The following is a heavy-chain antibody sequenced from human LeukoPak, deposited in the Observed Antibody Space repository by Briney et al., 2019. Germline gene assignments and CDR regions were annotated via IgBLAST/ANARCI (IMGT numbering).Heavy chain of an antibody. Sequence: GGSLRLSCTASGVTFSTYWMSWVRQAPGKGLEWVANIRQDGSEKYYVDSVKGRFTISRDNAKHSLYLQMNSLRAEDTAVYYCARDLAEEIYRLYGMDVWGQGTTVTVSS. CDR3: ARDLAEEIYRLYGMDV. CDR1: GVTFSTYW. CDR2: IRQDGSEK. D-gene: IGHD5-12*01. V-gene: IGHV3-7*01. J-gene: IGHJ6*02.